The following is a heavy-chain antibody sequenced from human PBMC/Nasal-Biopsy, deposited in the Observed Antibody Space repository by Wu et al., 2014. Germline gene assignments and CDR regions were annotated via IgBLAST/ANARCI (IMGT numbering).Heavy chain of an antibody. Sequence: TLSLTCTVSGDSLSGYYWSWIRQSPGRGLEWIGYVYYTGSTDYNPSLRSRVSMSIDMPKKQFSLKLTSVSAADTAVYYCARGLVSSHSYFYYYMDVWGKGTTVTVSS. D-gene: IGHD2-2*01. CDR2: VYYTGST. V-gene: IGHV4-59*01. CDR1: GDSLSGYY. J-gene: IGHJ6*03. CDR3: ARGLVSSHSYFYYYMDV.